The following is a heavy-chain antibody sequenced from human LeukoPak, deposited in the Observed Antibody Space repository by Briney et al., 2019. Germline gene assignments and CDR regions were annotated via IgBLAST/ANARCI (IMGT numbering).Heavy chain of an antibody. J-gene: IGHJ4*02. CDR1: GFTFSSYS. D-gene: IGHD4-17*01. Sequence: GGFLRLSCAASGFTFSSYSMNWVRQAPGKGLEWVSSISSSSSYIYYADSVKGRFTISRDNAKNSLYLQMNSLRAEDTAVYYCARPYGDYLYYFDYWGQGTLVTVSS. V-gene: IGHV3-21*01. CDR2: ISSSSSYI. CDR3: ARPYGDYLYYFDY.